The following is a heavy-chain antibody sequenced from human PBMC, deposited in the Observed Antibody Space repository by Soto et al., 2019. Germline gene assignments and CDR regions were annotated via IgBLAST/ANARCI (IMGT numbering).Heavy chain of an antibody. CDR3: GRAIGRGIIRD. J-gene: IGHJ4*02. CDR1: GFIFRTYG. V-gene: IGHV3-21*01. Sequence: EVQLVESGGGLVKPGGSLRLYCTASGFIFRTYGMTWVRQAPGKGLEWVSSIYSSGTFIYYADSVKGRFTISRDDAKNSPFLQMNSLRAEDTAVYYCGRAIGRGIIRDWGQGTLVTVSS. D-gene: IGHD3-10*01. CDR2: IYSSGTFI.